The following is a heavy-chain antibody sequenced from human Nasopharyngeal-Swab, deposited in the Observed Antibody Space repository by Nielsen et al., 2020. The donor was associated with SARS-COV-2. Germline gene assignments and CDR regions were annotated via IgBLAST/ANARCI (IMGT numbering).Heavy chain of an antibody. V-gene: IGHV3-33*01. J-gene: IGHJ3*02. Sequence: GGSLRLSCAASGFTFSSYGMHWVRQAPGKGLEWVAVIWYDGSNKYYADSVKGRFTTSRDNSKNTLYLQMNSLRAEDTAVYYCARPSGWLAFDIWGQGTMVTVSS. CDR2: IWYDGSNK. D-gene: IGHD6-19*01. CDR3: ARPSGWLAFDI. CDR1: GFTFSSYG.